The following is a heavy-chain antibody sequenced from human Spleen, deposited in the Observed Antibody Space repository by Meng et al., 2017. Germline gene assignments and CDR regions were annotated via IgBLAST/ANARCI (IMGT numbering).Heavy chain of an antibody. Sequence: GGSLRLSCATSGFTFNKYWMNWVRQAPGKGLEWVANIKQDGSEKYYVDSVKGRFTISGDNARNSLYLQMNSLRAEDTAVYYCARVAEVTVFTPGAFDIWGQGTMVTVSS. CDR2: IKQDGSEK. CDR1: GFTFNKYW. D-gene: IGHD4-23*01. V-gene: IGHV3-7*01. CDR3: ARVAEVTVFTPGAFDI. J-gene: IGHJ3*02.